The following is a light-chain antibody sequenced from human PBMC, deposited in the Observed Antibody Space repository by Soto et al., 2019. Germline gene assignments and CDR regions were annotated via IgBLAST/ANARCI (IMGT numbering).Light chain of an antibody. V-gene: IGKV4-1*01. CDR3: QQYGSSPAT. CDR1: PSVIYSSTSKTY. J-gene: IGKJ1*01. Sequence: MSQTPESVTLSLMARANTNRKSSPSVIYSSTSKTYLAWYQQKPGQPPKLLIYWASTRESGVPDRFSGSGSGTDFTPTISSLQAEDVAVYYCQQYGSSPATFGQGTKVDIK. CDR2: WAS.